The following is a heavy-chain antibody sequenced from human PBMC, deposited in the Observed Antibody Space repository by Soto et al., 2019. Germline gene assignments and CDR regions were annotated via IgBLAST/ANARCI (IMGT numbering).Heavy chain of an antibody. Sequence: ASVKVSCKASGYTFTGYYMHWVRQAPGQGLEWMGWINPNSGGTNYAQKFQGWVTMTRDTSISTAYMELSRLRSDDTAVYYCAREQGSSRYCSSTSCYVYYYGMDVWGKGTTVTVSS. D-gene: IGHD2-2*01. V-gene: IGHV1-2*04. CDR1: GYTFTGYY. J-gene: IGHJ6*04. CDR3: AREQGSSRYCSSTSCYVYYYGMDV. CDR2: INPNSGGT.